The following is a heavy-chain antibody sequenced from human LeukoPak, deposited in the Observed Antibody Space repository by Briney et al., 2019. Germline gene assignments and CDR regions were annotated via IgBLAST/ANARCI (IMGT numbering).Heavy chain of an antibody. V-gene: IGHV1-2*02. CDR1: GYTFTGYY. Sequence: GASVKVSCKASGYTFTGYYMHWVRQAPGQGLEWMGWINPNSGGTNYAQNLQGGVTMTTDTSTSTAYMELRNLRSDDTAVYYCARDHYMDYGDYPLDYWGQGTLVTVSS. J-gene: IGHJ4*02. CDR2: INPNSGGT. CDR3: ARDHYMDYGDYPLDY. D-gene: IGHD4-17*01.